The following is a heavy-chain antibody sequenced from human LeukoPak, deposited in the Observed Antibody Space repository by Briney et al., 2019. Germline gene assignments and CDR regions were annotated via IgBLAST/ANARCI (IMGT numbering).Heavy chain of an antibody. CDR2: INPSGGSP. CDR3: ARDQKYGLAAAATDV. V-gene: IGHV1-46*01. D-gene: IGHD6-13*01. J-gene: IGHJ6*04. Sequence: GASVKVSCKASGYTFTSYYIHWVRQAPGQGLEWMGIINPSGGSPRYAQKFQGRVTMTRDTSTSTVYMELRSLRSEDTAAYYCARDQKYGLAAAATDVWGKGTTVTVSS. CDR1: GYTFTSYY.